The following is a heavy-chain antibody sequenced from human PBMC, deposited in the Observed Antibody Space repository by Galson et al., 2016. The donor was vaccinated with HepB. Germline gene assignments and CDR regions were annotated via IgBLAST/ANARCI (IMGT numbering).Heavy chain of an antibody. V-gene: IGHV1-8*01. CDR3: ARHPPRWYEEFLVYALDV. CDR1: GYTFTSYD. CDR2: MNPNSGNT. D-gene: IGHD3-3*01. Sequence: SVKVSCKASGYTFTSYDINWVRQATGQGLEWMGWMNPNSGNTGYAQKFQGRITMTRDTSISTAYMELSGLSSEATAVYYSARHPPRWYEEFLVYALDVWGQGTTVTVSS. J-gene: IGHJ6*02.